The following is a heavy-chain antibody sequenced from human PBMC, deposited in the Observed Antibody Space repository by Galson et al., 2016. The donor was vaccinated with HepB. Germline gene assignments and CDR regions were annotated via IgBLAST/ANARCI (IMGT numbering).Heavy chain of an antibody. CDR3: ARGRLGGAAN. Sequence: ETLSLTCAVYGESFSGYYWSWIRQPPGKGLEWIGEIRHSGSTNYSPSLKSRVTTSVDTSKNQFSLKLRSVTAADTAVYYCARGRLGGAANWGQGTLVTVSS. CDR1: GESFSGYY. CDR2: IRHSGST. J-gene: IGHJ4*02. D-gene: IGHD1-26*01. V-gene: IGHV4-34*01.